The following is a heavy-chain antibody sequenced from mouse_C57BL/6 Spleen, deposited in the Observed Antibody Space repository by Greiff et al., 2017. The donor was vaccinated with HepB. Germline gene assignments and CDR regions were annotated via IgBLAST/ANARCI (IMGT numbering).Heavy chain of an antibody. CDR1: GYAFSSYW. V-gene: IGHV1-80*01. D-gene: IGHD1-1*01. CDR2: IYPGDGDT. CDR3: ARDGFYYYGSSPWFAY. Sequence: QVQLQQSGAELVKPGASVKISCKASGYAFSSYWMNWVKQRPGKGLEWIGQIYPGDGDTNYNGKFKGKATLTADKSSSTAYMQLSSLTSEDSAVYFCARDGFYYYGSSPWFAYWGQGALVTVSA. J-gene: IGHJ3*01.